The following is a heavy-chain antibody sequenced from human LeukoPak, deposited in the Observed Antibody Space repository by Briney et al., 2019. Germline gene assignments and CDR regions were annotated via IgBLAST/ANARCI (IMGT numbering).Heavy chain of an antibody. CDR2: IYTSGST. CDR1: GGFISSYY. CDR3: ARVLISRAGDRRVDY. D-gene: IGHD1-14*01. J-gene: IGHJ4*02. V-gene: IGHV4-4*09. Sequence: MPSETLSLTCTVSGGFISSYYWSWIRQPPGKGLEWIGYIYTSGSTNYNPSLKSRVTISVDTSKNQFSLKLSSVTAADMAVYYCARVLISRAGDRRVDYWGQGTLVTVSS.